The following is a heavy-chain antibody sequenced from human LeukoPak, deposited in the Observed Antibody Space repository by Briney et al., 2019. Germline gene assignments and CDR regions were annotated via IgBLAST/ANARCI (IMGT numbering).Heavy chain of an antibody. Sequence: GGSLRLSCAASGFTFSSYGMSWVRQAPGKGLEWVSAISGSGGSTYYADSVKGRFTISGDNSKNTLYLQMNSLRAEDTAVYYCAKNAKSHYYGSGSSDYWGQGTLVTVSS. D-gene: IGHD3-10*01. CDR2: ISGSGGST. J-gene: IGHJ4*02. V-gene: IGHV3-23*01. CDR3: AKNAKSHYYGSGSSDY. CDR1: GFTFSSYG.